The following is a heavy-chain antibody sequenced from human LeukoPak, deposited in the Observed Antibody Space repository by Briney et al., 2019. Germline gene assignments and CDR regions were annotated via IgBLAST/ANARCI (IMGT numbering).Heavy chain of an antibody. CDR2: INLSGST. Sequence: KPSETLSLTCAVYGVSFSGYYWSWIRQPPGKGLEWIGEINLSGSTNYNPSLKSRVTISVDTSKNQFSLKLSSVTAADTAVYYCVRVPSRPMRQRGSSVGATRVWQRKSDGFDIWGQGTMVTVSS. CDR3: VRVPSRPMRQRGSSVGATRVWQRKSDGFDI. D-gene: IGHD1-26*01. V-gene: IGHV4-34*01. CDR1: GVSFSGYY. J-gene: IGHJ3*02.